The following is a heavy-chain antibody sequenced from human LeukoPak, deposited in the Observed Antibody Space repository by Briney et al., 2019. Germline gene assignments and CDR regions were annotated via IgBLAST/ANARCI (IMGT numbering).Heavy chain of an antibody. CDR1: GGSFSGYY. CDR3: ARVGYDFWSGYSWARFDP. J-gene: IGHJ5*02. D-gene: IGHD3-3*01. CDR2: INNSGST. V-gene: IGHV4-34*01. Sequence: PSETLSLTCAVYGGSFSGYYWSWIRQSPGKGLEWIGEINNSGSTNCNPSVKSRVTISVDTSKNQFSLKLSSVTAADTAVYYCARVGYDFWSGYSWARFDPWGQGTLVTVSS.